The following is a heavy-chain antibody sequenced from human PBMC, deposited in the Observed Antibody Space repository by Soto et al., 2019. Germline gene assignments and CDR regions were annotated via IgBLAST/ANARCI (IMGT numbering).Heavy chain of an antibody. J-gene: IGHJ3*01. V-gene: IGHV3-23*01. CDR1: GFTFNNYA. D-gene: IGHD3-10*01. CDR3: AKAFYGSGIPYFAFAF. CDR2: ISTSGAST. Sequence: VQLLESGGGLVQPGGSLRLSCAASGFTFNNYAMSWVRQAPGRGLEWVSVISTSGASTYYADSVKGRFTISRDNSQNTLYLQMSSLRADDSAVYYCAKAFYGSGIPYFAFAFWGQGTVVTVSS.